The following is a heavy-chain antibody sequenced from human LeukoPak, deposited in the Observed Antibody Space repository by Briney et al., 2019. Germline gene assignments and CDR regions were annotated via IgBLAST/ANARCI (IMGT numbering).Heavy chain of an antibody. Sequence: SQTLSLTCTVSGGSISSGGYSWSWIRQHPGKGLEWIGYIYYSGSTYYNPSLKSRVTISVDTSKNQFSLKLSSVTAADTAVYYCAGKTVWSGKSAFDYWGQGTLVTVSS. V-gene: IGHV4-31*03. CDR2: IYYSGST. CDR1: GGSISSGGYS. D-gene: IGHD3-3*01. CDR3: AGKTVWSGKSAFDY. J-gene: IGHJ4*02.